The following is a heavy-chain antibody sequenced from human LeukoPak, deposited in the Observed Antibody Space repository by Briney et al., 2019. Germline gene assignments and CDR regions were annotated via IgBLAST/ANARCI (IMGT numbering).Heavy chain of an antibody. CDR1: GFPFSSYW. J-gene: IGHJ5*01. Sequence: GGSLRLSCAASGFPFSSYWMTWVRQAPGKGLEWVANIKGDGSEKHYVHSVKGRFTISRDNAKDSLYLQMDSLRAEDTALYYCASERPSSSWYDFWGQGTLVTVSS. CDR2: IKGDGSEK. CDR3: ASERPSSSWYDF. D-gene: IGHD6-13*01. V-gene: IGHV3-7*01.